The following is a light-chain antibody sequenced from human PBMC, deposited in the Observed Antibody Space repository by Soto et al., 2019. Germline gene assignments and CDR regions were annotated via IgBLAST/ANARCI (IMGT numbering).Light chain of an antibody. CDR1: PSVSSSD. Sequence: IVLTQSPGTLYLSPGERATLSCRASPSVSSSDLAWYQQKPGQAPRLLIYGASSSATGIPDMFSGSGSGTDFPLTISRLKPEEFAVYYCQQYGSSQFSFGPGTKVDI. CDR3: QQYGSSQFS. CDR2: GAS. J-gene: IGKJ3*01. V-gene: IGKV3-20*01.